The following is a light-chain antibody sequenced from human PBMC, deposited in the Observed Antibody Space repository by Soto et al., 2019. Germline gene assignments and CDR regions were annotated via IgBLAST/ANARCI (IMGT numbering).Light chain of an antibody. CDR2: DAS. V-gene: IGKV3D-15*01. J-gene: IGKJ1*01. CDR1: QSIRTD. CDR3: QQYNNWPPWT. Sequence: DIVMTQSPATLSVSPGERATLSCRASQSIRTDLAWYQQKSGQGPRLLIYDASTRATGIPARFSGSGSGTEFTLTISSLQSEDFADYYCQQYNNWPPWTLG.